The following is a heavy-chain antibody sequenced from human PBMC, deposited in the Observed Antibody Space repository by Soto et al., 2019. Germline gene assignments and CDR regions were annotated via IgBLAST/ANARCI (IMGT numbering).Heavy chain of an antibody. CDR2: MNPGSGDT. CDR1: GYIFTNND. CDR3: ARMAKFGSLHWFVP. Sequence: ASVKVSCTASGYIFTNNDVSWVRQATGQGLEWMGWMNPGSGDTGYAQKFQGRVTMTRDISIATAYMELSSLRSDDTAIYYCARMAKFGSLHWFVPWGKGIMGTGSS. V-gene: IGHV1-8*01. J-gene: IGHJ5*02. D-gene: IGHD3-10*01.